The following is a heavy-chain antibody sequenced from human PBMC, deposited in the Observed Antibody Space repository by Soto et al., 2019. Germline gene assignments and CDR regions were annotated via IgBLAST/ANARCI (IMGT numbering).Heavy chain of an antibody. CDR3: AKDFELPDGDYYHSGMDV. D-gene: IGHD1-1*01. CDR2: ISYEGSHK. Sequence: QVQLVESGGGVVQPGGSLTLSCVASGFFFSSHGMYWVRQAPGRGLEWVALISYEGSHKYYVDSVKGRFTISRDNSKKTVYLHMTSLRAEDTALYYCAKDFELPDGDYYHSGMDVWGQGTTVSVSS. J-gene: IGHJ6*02. V-gene: IGHV3-30*18. CDR1: GFFFSSHG.